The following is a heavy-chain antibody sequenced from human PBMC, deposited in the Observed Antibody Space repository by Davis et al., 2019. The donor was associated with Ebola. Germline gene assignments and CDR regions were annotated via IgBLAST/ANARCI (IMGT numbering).Heavy chain of an antibody. CDR1: GGSISSDGYS. V-gene: IGHV4-30-2*01. D-gene: IGHD1-26*01. CDR3: ARDSGSYLDWFDH. Sequence: PSETLSLTCAVSGGSISSDGYSWSWVRQPPGKGLEWIGYIYHSGRNYHNPSLNSRVTISMDRSKNQCSLKLNSVTAVDTAVYYCARDSGSYLDWFDHWGQGALVTVSS. J-gene: IGHJ5*02. CDR2: IYHSGRN.